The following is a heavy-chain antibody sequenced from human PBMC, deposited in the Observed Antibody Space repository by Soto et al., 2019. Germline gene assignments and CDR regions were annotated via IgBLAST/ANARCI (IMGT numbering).Heavy chain of an antibody. D-gene: IGHD3-3*01. J-gene: IGHJ6*02. V-gene: IGHV3-23*01. CDR3: AKALSEPLRCLEWSPPTHYYGMDV. CDR2: ISGSGGST. Sequence: GESLILSCAASGFTFSSYAMSWVRQAPGKGLEWVSAISGSGGSTYYADSVKGRFTISRDNSKDTLYLQMNSLRAEDTAVYYCAKALSEPLRCLEWSPPTHYYGMDVWGQGTTVTVSS. CDR1: GFTFSSYA.